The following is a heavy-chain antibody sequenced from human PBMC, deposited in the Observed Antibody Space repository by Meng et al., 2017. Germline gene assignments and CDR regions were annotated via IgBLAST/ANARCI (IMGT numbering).Heavy chain of an antibody. CDR1: GFTFSSYS. D-gene: IGHD6-19*01. J-gene: IGHJ4*02. Sequence: GESLKISCAASGFTFSSYSMNWVRQAPGKGLEWVSSISSSSSYIYYADSVKGRFTISRDNAKNSLYLQMNSLRAEDTAVNYCASHFHLAVAGYNPHRHGLLDYWGQGTLVTVSS. V-gene: IGHV3-21*01. CDR2: ISSSSSYI. CDR3: ASHFHLAVAGYNPHRHGLLDY.